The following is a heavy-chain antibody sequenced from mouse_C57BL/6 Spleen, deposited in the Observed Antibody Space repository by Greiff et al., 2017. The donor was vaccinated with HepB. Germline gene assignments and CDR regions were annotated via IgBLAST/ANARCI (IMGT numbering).Heavy chain of an antibody. J-gene: IGHJ1*03. CDR1: GYTFTSYW. D-gene: IGHD1-1*01. CDR3: AKFITTVGGYFDV. CDR2: IDPSDSYT. V-gene: IGHV1-69*01. Sequence: QVQLKQPGAELVMPGASVKLSCKASGYTFTSYWMHWVKQRPGQGLEWIGEIDPSDSYTNYNQKFKGKSTLTVDKSSSTAYMQLSSLTSEDSAVYYCAKFITTVGGYFDVWGTGTTVTVSS.